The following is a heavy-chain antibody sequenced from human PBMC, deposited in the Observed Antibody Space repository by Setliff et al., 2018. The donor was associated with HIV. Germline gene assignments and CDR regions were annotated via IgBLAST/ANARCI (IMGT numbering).Heavy chain of an antibody. J-gene: IGHJ4*02. CDR2: IKSRADGWPT. V-gene: IGHV3-15*01. CDR3: DTEGYNRPLDY. Sequence: GGSLRLSCAASGFTFINTWMSWVRQAPGKGLEWVGRIKSRADGWPTDYAAPVKGRFIISTDDSKKTLYLQMNSLKAEDTAVYYCDTEGYNRPLDYWGQGTLVTVSS. CDR1: GFTFINTW. D-gene: IGHD5-12*01.